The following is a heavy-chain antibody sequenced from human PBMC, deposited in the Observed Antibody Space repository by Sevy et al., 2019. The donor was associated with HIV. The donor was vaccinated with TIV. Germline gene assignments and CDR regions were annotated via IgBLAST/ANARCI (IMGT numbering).Heavy chain of an antibody. V-gene: IGHV4-61*01. D-gene: IGHD3-10*01. CDR2: IYYSGST. Sequence: SETLSLTCTVSGGSVSSGSYYWSWIRQPPGKGLEWIGYIYYSGSTNYNPSLKSRVTISVDTSKNQFPLKLSSVTAADTAVYYCARVGFVYYYFDYWGQGTLVTVSS. J-gene: IGHJ4*02. CDR3: ARVGFVYYYFDY. CDR1: GGSVSSGSYY.